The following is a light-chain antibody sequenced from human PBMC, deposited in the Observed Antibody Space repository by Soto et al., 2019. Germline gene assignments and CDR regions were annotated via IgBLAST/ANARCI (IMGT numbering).Light chain of an antibody. Sequence: EIVMTQSPANLSVSPGERATLXCRASRSVRSYLHWYQQKAGQAPRLLIYGASTRATGILARLSGSGSGTEFTLTISSLQSEDFAVYYCQQRNTWPPITFGQGTKVDI. CDR3: QQRNTWPPIT. V-gene: IGKV3-15*01. CDR2: GAS. CDR1: RSVRSY. J-gene: IGKJ1*01.